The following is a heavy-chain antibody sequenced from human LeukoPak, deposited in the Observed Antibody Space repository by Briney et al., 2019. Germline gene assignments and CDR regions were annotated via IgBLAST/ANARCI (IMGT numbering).Heavy chain of an antibody. Sequence: GASVKVSCKASGYTFSGYSMHWVRQAPGQGLEWMGRINPNSGVTYYAQKFQGRVTMTSDTSITTDYMELSSLTSDDTATYYCARDASNWSAFDSWGQGTLVIVSS. CDR3: ARDASNWSAFDS. CDR1: GYTFSGYS. V-gene: IGHV1-2*06. J-gene: IGHJ5*01. CDR2: INPNSGVT. D-gene: IGHD1-20*01.